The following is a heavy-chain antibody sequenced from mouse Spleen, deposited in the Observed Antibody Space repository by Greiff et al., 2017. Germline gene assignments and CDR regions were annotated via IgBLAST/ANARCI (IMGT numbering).Heavy chain of an antibody. CDR2: IHPNSGST. D-gene: IGHD2-4*01. CDR3: ARVMITFYAMDY. Sequence: QVQLQQPGAELVKPGASVKLSCKASGYTFTSYWMHWVKQRPGQGLEWIGMIHPNSGSTNYNEKFKSKATLTVDKSSSTAYMQLSSLTSEDSAVYYCARVMITFYAMDYWGQGTSVTVSS. J-gene: IGHJ4*01. V-gene: IGHV1-64*01. CDR1: GYTFTSYW.